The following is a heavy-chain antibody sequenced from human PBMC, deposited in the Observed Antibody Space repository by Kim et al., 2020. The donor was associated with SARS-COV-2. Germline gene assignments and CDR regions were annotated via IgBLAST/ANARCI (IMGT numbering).Heavy chain of an antibody. CDR1: GFTFSSYA. CDR3: AKGGNYYGSGSYYNRGTQGNAFDI. Sequence: GGSLRLSCAASGFTFSSYAMSWVRQAPGKGLEWVSAISGSGGSTYYADSVKGRFTISRDNSKNTLYLQMNSLRAEDTAVYYCAKGGNYYGSGSYYNRGTQGNAFDIWGQGTMVTVSS. J-gene: IGHJ3*02. CDR2: ISGSGGST. V-gene: IGHV3-23*01. D-gene: IGHD3-10*01.